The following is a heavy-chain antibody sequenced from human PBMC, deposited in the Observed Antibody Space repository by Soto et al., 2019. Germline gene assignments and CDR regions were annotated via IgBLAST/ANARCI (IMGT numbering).Heavy chain of an antibody. V-gene: IGHV1-3*01. Sequence: SVKVSCKASGYTFTSYAMHWVRQAPGQRLEWMGWINAGNSNTKYSQKFQGRVTITRDTSASTAYMELSSLRSEDTAVYYCARDKGSSWYSGLDDGFDIWGEGTMVTV. D-gene: IGHD6-13*01. J-gene: IGHJ3*02. CDR1: GYTFTSYA. CDR2: INAGNSNT. CDR3: ARDKGSSWYSGLDDGFDI.